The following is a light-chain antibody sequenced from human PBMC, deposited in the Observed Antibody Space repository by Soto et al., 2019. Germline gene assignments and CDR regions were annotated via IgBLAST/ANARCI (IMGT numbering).Light chain of an antibody. V-gene: IGKV1-39*01. CDR1: QSIVSY. Sequence: DIQMTQSPSSLSASLGDRVTITCRASQSIVSYLNWYQQKPGKAPKLLIYAASSLQSGVPSRFSGSGSGTDFTLTISSLQPEDVATYYCQQSYSTPLTFGGGTQVDIK. CDR3: QQSYSTPLT. CDR2: AAS. J-gene: IGKJ4*01.